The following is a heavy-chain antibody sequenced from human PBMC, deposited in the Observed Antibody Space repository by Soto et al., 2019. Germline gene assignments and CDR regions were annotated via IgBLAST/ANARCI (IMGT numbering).Heavy chain of an antibody. Sequence: SETLSLTCDVYGGSFSGYYWSWIRQPPGKGLEWSGEINHSGSTNYNPSLKSRVTISVDTSKNQFSLKLSSVTAADTAVYYCARGPRGYSYGISVWGQGTLVTVSS. CDR3: ARGPRGYSYGISV. J-gene: IGHJ4*02. D-gene: IGHD5-18*01. CDR2: INHSGST. CDR1: GGSFSGYY. V-gene: IGHV4-34*01.